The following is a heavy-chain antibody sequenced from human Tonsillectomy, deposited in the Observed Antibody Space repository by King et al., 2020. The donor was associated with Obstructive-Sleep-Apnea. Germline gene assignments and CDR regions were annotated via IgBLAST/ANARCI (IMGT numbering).Heavy chain of an antibody. CDR3: LSMGGRSTSRYVDY. Sequence: VQLVESGAEVKKTGSSVKVSCKASGYTFTYRYLHWVRQAPGQALEWMGWITPFNGNTHYAQKYQDRVTITRDGSMSTAYMELRSLRSEYTAMYYFLSMGGRSTSRYVDYWGQGTLVTVSS. CDR2: ITPFNGNT. CDR1: GYTFTYRY. V-gene: IGHV1-45*02. J-gene: IGHJ4*02. D-gene: IGHD2-2*01.